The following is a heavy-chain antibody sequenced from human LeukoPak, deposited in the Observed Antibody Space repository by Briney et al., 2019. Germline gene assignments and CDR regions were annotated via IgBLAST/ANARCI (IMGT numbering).Heavy chain of an antibody. CDR2: FDPEDGET. Sequence: ASVKVSCKVSGYTLTELSMHWVRQAPGKGLEWMGGFDPEDGETIYAQKFQGRVTMTEDTSTDTAYMELSSLRSEDTAVYYCATTGSNWGRYWYFDLWGRGTLVTVSS. J-gene: IGHJ2*01. CDR3: ATTGSNWGRYWYFDL. V-gene: IGHV1-24*01. CDR1: GYTLTELS. D-gene: IGHD7-27*01.